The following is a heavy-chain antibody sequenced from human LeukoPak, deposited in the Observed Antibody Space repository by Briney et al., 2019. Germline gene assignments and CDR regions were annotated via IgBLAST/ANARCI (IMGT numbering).Heavy chain of an antibody. CDR1: GFTFSSYS. J-gene: IGHJ4*02. Sequence: GGSLRLSCAASGFTFSSYSMNWVRQAPGKGLEWVSSISSSSSYIYYADSVKGRFTISRDNAKNSLYLQMNSLRAEDTAVYYCARDRGRDDFWSGYLSPPYYWGQGTLVTVSS. V-gene: IGHV3-21*01. CDR3: ARDRGRDDFWSGYLSPPYY. D-gene: IGHD3-3*01. CDR2: ISSSSSYI.